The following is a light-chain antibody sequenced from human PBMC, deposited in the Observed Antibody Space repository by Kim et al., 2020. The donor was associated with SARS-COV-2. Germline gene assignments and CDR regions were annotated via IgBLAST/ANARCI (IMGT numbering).Light chain of an antibody. Sequence: EIVMTQSPATLSVSPGERATLSCRASHSVSSNLAWYQQKPGQAPRLLIYGASTRATGIPARFSGNGSGTEFTLTISSLQSEDFAVYHCQHYSNWPLTFGGGTKVEIK. CDR3: QHYSNWPLT. V-gene: IGKV3D-15*01. CDR1: HSVSSN. J-gene: IGKJ4*01. CDR2: GAS.